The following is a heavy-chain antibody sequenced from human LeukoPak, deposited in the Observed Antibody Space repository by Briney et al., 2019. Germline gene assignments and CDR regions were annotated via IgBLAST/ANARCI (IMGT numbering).Heavy chain of an antibody. CDR1: GGSISSYY. J-gene: IGHJ4*02. V-gene: IGHV4-59*12. D-gene: IGHD2-2*03. Sequence: SETLSLTCTVSGGSISSYYWSWIRQPPGKGLEWIGYIYYSGSTNYNPSLKSRVTISVDTSKNQFSLKLGSVTAADTAVYYCARVDGHEDYWGQGTLVTVSS. CDR2: IYYSGST. CDR3: ARVDGHEDY.